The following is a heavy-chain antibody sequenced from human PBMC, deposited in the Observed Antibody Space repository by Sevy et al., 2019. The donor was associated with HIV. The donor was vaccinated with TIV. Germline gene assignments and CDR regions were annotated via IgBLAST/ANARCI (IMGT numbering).Heavy chain of an antibody. CDR1: GFTFSSYA. J-gene: IGHJ6*03. V-gene: IGHV3-23*01. Sequence: GGSLRLSCAASGFTFSSYAMSWVRQAPGKALEWVSAISGSGGSTYCADSVKGRFTISRDNSKNTLYLQMNSLRAEDMAVYYCAKGSNRVAGPLIYYYYYYMDVWGKGTTVTVSS. D-gene: IGHD6-19*01. CDR2: ISGSGGST. CDR3: AKGSNRVAGPLIYYYYYYMDV.